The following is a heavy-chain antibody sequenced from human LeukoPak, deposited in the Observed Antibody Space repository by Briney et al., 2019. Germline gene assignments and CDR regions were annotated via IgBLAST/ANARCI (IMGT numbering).Heavy chain of an antibody. D-gene: IGHD2-2*01. CDR2: INHSGST. CDR1: GGSFSGYY. CDR3: ANGGVVNY. J-gene: IGHJ4*02. Sequence: SETLSLTCAVYGGSFSGYYWSWIRQPPGKGLEWIGEINHSGSTNYNPSLKSRATISVDTSKNQFSLKLSSATAADTAVYYCANGGVVNYWGQGTLVTVS. V-gene: IGHV4-34*01.